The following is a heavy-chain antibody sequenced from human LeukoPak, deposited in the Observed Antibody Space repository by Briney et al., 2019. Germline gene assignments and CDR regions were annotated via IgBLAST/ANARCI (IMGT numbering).Heavy chain of an antibody. CDR2: ISYDGSNK. D-gene: IGHD3-10*01. Sequence: GRSLRLSCAASGFTFSSYGTHWVRQAPGKGLEWVAVISYDGSNKYYADSVKGRFTISRDNSKNTLYLQMNSLRAEDTAVYYCAKEFGELFANVYYYYGMDVWGKGTTVPVSS. J-gene: IGHJ6*04. V-gene: IGHV3-30*18. CDR3: AKEFGELFANVYYYYGMDV. CDR1: GFTFSSYG.